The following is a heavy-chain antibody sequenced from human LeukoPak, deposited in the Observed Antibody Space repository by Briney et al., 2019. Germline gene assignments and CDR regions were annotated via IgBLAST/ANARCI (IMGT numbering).Heavy chain of an antibody. V-gene: IGHV3-23*01. CDR3: AKDLAYDSSGYPSWYFAL. CDR1: GFTFSSYA. Sequence: QPGGSLRLSCAASGFTFSSYAMSWGRQAPGKGLEWVSTISADGGSTYYADSVKGRFTISRDNSKNTLCLQMNSLRAEDTAVYSCAKDLAYDSSGYPSWYFALCGRGSLVTVPS. D-gene: IGHD3-22*01. CDR2: ISADGGST. J-gene: IGHJ2*01.